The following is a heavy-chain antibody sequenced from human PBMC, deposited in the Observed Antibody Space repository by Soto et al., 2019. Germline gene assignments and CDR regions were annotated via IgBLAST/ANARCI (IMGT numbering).Heavy chain of an antibody. V-gene: IGHV4-30-2*01. CDR2: IYHSGSS. Sequence: SETLSLTCGVSGDSISVGDNSWNWIRQPPGKGLEWIGYIYHSGSSYYSPSLKSRVTISVDRSKNQFSLKLTSVTAADTAVYFCARGSNYGGKSKRQRALFFDFWGQGTLVTVSS. D-gene: IGHD4-17*01. CDR3: ARGSNYGGKSKRQRALFFDF. J-gene: IGHJ4*02. CDR1: GDSISVGDNS.